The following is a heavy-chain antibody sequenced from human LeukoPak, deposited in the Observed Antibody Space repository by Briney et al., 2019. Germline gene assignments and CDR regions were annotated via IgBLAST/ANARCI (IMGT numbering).Heavy chain of an antibody. D-gene: IGHD6-13*01. V-gene: IGHV3-30-3*01. J-gene: IGHJ4*02. CDR2: ISYDGSNK. CDR3: AFSGDSDSSWYLSYY. Sequence: GGSLRLSCAASGFTFSSYAMHWVRQAPGKGLEWVAVISYDGSNKYYADSMKGRFTISRDNSKNTLYLQMNSLRAEDTAVYYCAFSGDSDSSWYLSYYWGQGTLVTVSS. CDR1: GFTFSSYA.